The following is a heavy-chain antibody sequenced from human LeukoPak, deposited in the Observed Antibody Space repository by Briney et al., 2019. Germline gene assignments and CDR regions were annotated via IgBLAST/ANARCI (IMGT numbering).Heavy chain of an antibody. J-gene: IGHJ3*02. CDR2: IYSGGST. Sequence: GGSLRLSCAASGFTVSSNYMSWVRQAPGKGLEWVSVIYSGGSTYYADSVKGRFTTSRDNSKNTLYLQMNSLRAEDTAVYYCARDLGPPDDAFDIWGQGTMVTVSS. CDR3: ARDLGPPDDAFDI. V-gene: IGHV3-66*02. CDR1: GFTVSSNY. D-gene: IGHD3-16*01.